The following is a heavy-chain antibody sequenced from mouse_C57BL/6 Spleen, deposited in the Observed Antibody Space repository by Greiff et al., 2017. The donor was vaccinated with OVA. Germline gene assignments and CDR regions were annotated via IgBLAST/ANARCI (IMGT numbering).Heavy chain of an antibody. D-gene: IGHD1-1*01. J-gene: IGHJ2*01. V-gene: IGHV1-82*01. CDR1: GYAFSSSW. CDR3: AREYYGSSSYYFDY. CDR2: IYPGDGDT. Sequence: VQLVESGPELVKPGASVKISCKASGYAFSSSWMNWVKQRPGKGLEWIGRIYPGDGDTNYNGKFKGKATLTADKSSSTAYMQLSSLTSEDSAVYFCAREYYGSSSYYFDYWGQGTTLTVSS.